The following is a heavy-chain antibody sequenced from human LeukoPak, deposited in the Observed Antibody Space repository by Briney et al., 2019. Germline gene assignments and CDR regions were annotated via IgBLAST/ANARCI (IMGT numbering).Heavy chain of an antibody. V-gene: IGHV3-7*03. Sequence: GGSLRLSCAASGFTFNRDWTAWVRQAPGKGLEWVANIKEDGSEKNYVDSVKGRFTISRDNAENSVYLQMNDLRAEDTAVYYCANPSACGTSCYAHYMDVWGQGTLVTVSS. CDR2: IKEDGSEK. J-gene: IGHJ4*02. D-gene: IGHD2-2*01. CDR1: GFTFNRDW. CDR3: ANPSACGTSCYAHYMDV.